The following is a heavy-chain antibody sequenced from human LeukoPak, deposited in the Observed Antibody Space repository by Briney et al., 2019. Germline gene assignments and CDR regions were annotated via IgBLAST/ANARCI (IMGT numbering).Heavy chain of an antibody. CDR3: ARGQAADYYYMDV. D-gene: IGHD6-13*01. CDR1: GRSISSYY. Sequence: SETLSLTCTVAGRSISSYYWSWIRQPPGKGLEWVGYIYYSGSTNYNPSFKSRVTISVDTSKNQFSLKLSSVTAADTAVYYCARGQAADYYYMDVWRKGTTVTVSS. CDR2: IYYSGST. V-gene: IGHV4-59*01. J-gene: IGHJ6*03.